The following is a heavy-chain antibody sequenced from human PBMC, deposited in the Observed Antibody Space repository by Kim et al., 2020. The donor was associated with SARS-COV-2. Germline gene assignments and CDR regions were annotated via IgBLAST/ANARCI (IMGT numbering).Heavy chain of an antibody. D-gene: IGHD3-22*01. CDR3: ARRVYDSSGYRFDY. Sequence: AQGFTGRFVFSLDTSVSTAYLQISSLKAEDTAVYYCARRVYDSSGYRFDYWGQGTLVTVSS. V-gene: IGHV7-4-1*02. J-gene: IGHJ4*02.